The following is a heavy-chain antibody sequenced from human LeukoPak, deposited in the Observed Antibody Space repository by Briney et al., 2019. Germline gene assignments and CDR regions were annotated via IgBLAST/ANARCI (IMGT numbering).Heavy chain of an antibody. CDR3: AKDLGRITIFGVVTLDRYFDY. J-gene: IGHJ4*02. D-gene: IGHD3-3*01. V-gene: IGHV3-23*01. Sequence: GGSLRLSCAASGFTFSSYAMSWVRQAPGKGLEWVSAISGSGGSTYYADSVKGRFTISRDNSKNTLYLQMNSLRAEDTGVYYCAKDLGRITIFGVVTLDRYFDYWGQGTLVTVSS. CDR1: GFTFSSYA. CDR2: ISGSGGST.